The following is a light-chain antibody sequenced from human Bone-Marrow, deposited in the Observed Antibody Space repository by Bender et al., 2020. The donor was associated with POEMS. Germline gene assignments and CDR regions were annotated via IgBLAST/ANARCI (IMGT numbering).Light chain of an antibody. CDR1: TNDVGAYNY. J-gene: IGLJ2*01. V-gene: IGLV2-8*01. CDR2: EVT. Sequence: QSALTQPASVSGSPGQSITISCTGTTNDVGAYNYVSWYQQYPGKVPKLMIYEVTYRPSGVPDRFFGSKSGNTASLTISGLQAEDEADYYCTSYAGSDNLVFGGGTKLTVL. CDR3: TSYAGSDNLV.